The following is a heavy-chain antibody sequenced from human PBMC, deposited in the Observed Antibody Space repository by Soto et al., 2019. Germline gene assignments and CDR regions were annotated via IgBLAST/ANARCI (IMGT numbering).Heavy chain of an antibody. Sequence: ASVKVSCKASGYTFTSYAMHWVRQAPGQRLEWMGWINAGNGNTKYSQKFQGRVTITRDTSASTAYMELSSLRSEDTAVYYCARALSPFNYYYYMDVWDKGTTVTVSS. CDR2: INAGNGNT. V-gene: IGHV1-3*01. J-gene: IGHJ6*03. CDR3: ARALSPFNYYYYMDV. CDR1: GYTFTSYA.